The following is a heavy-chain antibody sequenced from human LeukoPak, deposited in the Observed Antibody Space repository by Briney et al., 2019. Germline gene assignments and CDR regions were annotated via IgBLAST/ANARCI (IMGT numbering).Heavy chain of an antibody. CDR3: AKDMRVSSCWGQPIDY. V-gene: IGHV3-43*01. Sequence: GGSPRLSCIASGFTFDDYTMHWVRQAPGKGLEWVSLISWDGGVTDYADSMRGRFTISRDNSKNSLYLLMNSLRAEDTALYYCAKDMRVSSCWGQPIDYWGQGTLVTVSS. CDR2: ISWDGGVT. J-gene: IGHJ4*02. D-gene: IGHD6-13*01. CDR1: GFTFDDYT.